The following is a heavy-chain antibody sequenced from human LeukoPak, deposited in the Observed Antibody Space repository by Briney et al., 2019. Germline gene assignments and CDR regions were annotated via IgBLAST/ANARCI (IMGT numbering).Heavy chain of an antibody. CDR2: IRSSGSTI. V-gene: IGHV3-11*01. CDR3: ASASPYYYDSSGYSFDH. D-gene: IGHD3-22*01. CDR1: GFTFSDYY. J-gene: IGHJ4*02. Sequence: GGSLRLSCVASGFTFSDYYMSWIRQAPWKGLEWVSYIRSSGSTIYYADSVKGRFTISRDNAEDSLYLQMNSLRAEDTAVYYCASASPYYYDSSGYSFDHWGQGTLVTVSS.